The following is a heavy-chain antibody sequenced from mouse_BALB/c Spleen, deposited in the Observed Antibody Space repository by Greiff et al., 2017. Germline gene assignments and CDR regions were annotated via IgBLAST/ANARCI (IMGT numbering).Heavy chain of an antibody. D-gene: IGHD2-3*01. V-gene: IGHV5-6*01. Sequence: EVQVVESGGDLVKPGGSLKLSCAASGFTFSSYGMSWVRQTPDKRLEWVATISSGGSYTYYPDSVKGRFTISRDNAKNTLYLQMSSLKSEDTAMYYCARPMMVTTKGFAYWGQGTLVTVSA. J-gene: IGHJ3*01. CDR3: ARPMMVTTKGFAY. CDR1: GFTFSSYG. CDR2: ISSGGSYT.